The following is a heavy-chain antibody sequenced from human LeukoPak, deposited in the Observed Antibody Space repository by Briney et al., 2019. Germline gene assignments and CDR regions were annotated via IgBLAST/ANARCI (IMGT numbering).Heavy chain of an antibody. CDR2: IVVGSANT. CDR1: GFTFSSSA. CDR3: AASPGTVGAFDI. V-gene: IGHV1-58*01. Sequence: SVKVSCKASGFTFSSSAVQWVRQARGQRLEWIGWIVVGSANTNYTQKFQERVTITRDMSTSTAYMELSSLRSEDTAVYYCAASPGTVGAFDIWGQGSVVTVS. J-gene: IGHJ3*02. D-gene: IGHD3-16*01.